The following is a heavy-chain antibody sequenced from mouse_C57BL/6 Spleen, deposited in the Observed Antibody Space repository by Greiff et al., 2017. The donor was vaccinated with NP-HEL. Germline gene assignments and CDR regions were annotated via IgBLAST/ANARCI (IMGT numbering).Heavy chain of an antibody. Sequence: QVQLQQPGAELVMPGASVKLSCKASGYTFTSYWMHWVKQTPGQGLEWIGEIDPSDSYTNYNQKFKGKATLTVDKSSSTAYMQLSSLTSEDSAVSYCDSGDSYYTGYWGQGTSVTVSS. J-gene: IGHJ4*01. D-gene: IGHD2-3*01. CDR3: DSGDSYYTGY. V-gene: IGHV1-69*01. CDR1: GYTFTSYW. CDR2: IDPSDSYT.